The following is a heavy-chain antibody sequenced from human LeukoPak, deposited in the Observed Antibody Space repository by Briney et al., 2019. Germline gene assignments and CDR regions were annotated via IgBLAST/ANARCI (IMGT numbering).Heavy chain of an antibody. CDR1: SGSISSGNYY. Sequence: SQTLSLTCTVSSGSISSGNYYWNWIRQPAGKGLEWIGRIYTSGTTNYNPSLKSRVTISVDTSKNQFSLKLTSVTAADTAVYYCASDIVVVPAARAIPMEGDYWGQGTLVTVSS. V-gene: IGHV4-61*02. CDR2: IYTSGTT. J-gene: IGHJ4*02. D-gene: IGHD2-2*01. CDR3: ASDIVVVPAARAIPMEGDY.